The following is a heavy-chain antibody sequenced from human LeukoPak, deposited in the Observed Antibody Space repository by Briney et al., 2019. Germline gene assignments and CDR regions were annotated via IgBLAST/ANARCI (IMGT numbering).Heavy chain of an antibody. J-gene: IGHJ4*02. CDR3: ARHEVITFGGVIYY. V-gene: IGHV4-34*01. Sequence: PSETLSLTCAVYGGSFSGYYWSWIRQPPGKGLEWIGEINHSGSTNYIPPLKSRVTISVDTSKNQFSLKLSSVTAADTAVYYCARHEVITFGGVIYYWGQGTLVTVSS. CDR2: INHSGST. CDR1: GGSFSGYY. D-gene: IGHD3-16*02.